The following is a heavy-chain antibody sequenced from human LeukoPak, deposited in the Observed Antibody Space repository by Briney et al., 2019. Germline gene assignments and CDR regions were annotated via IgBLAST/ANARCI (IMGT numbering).Heavy chain of an antibody. CDR1: GYTFTGYD. CDR2: MNPNSGNI. Sequence: ASVKVSCKASGYTFTGYDINWVRQATGQGLEWMGWMNPNSGNIGYAQKLQGRVTMTTDTSTSTAYMELRSLRSDDTAVYYCARTDIAAAGTGFDYWGQGTLVTVSS. D-gene: IGHD6-13*01. CDR3: ARTDIAAAGTGFDY. J-gene: IGHJ4*02. V-gene: IGHV1-8*01.